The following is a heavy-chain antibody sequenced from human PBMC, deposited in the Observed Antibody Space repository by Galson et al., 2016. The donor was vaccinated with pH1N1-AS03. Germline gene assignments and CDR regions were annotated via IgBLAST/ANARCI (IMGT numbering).Heavy chain of an antibody. J-gene: IGHJ4*02. CDR2: ISPTGL. CDR1: GFIFSNYA. CDR3: AREINYGRGWYSVDY. Sequence: SLRLSCAASGFIFSNYAMTWVHQAPGKGLEWVSAISPTGLHYAVSVKGRFTISRDNSKNTVYLQMNSLRVEDTAFYFCAREINYGRGWYSVDYWGQGTLVTVSS. V-gene: IGHV3-23*01. D-gene: IGHD6-19*01.